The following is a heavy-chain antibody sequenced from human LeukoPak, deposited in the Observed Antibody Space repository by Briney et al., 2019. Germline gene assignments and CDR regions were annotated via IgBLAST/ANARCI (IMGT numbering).Heavy chain of an antibody. CDR2: ITWNGATL. Sequence: GRSLRLSCAASGFTFDDYAMHWVRQAPGKGLEWVSGITWNGATLAYADSVKGRFTISRDNAKNSLFLQMNSLRTEDTALYYCAKSGSGWSFSFDSWGQGTLVSVSS. CDR3: AKSGSGWSFSFDS. D-gene: IGHD6-19*01. J-gene: IGHJ4*02. CDR1: GFTFDDYA. V-gene: IGHV3-9*01.